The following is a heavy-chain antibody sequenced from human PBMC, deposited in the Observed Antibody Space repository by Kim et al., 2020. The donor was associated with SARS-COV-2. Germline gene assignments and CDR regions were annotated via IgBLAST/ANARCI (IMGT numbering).Heavy chain of an antibody. D-gene: IGHD4-4*01. J-gene: IGHJ6*02. CDR2: IVVGSGNT. Sequence: SVKVSCKASGFTFTSSAVQWVRQARGQRLEWIGWIVVGSGNTNYAQKFQERVTITRDMSTSTAYMELSSLRSEDTAVYYCAAAVTPYYYYGMDVWGQGTTVTVSS. V-gene: IGHV1-58*01. CDR3: AAAVTPYYYYGMDV. CDR1: GFTFTSSA.